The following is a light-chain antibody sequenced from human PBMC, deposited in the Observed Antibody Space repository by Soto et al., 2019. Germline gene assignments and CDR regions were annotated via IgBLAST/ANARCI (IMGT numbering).Light chain of an antibody. Sequence: QSALTQPRSVSGSPGQSVTISCTGTSSDVGGYNYVSWYQLHPGKAPKLIIYDVSKRPSGVPDRFSGSKSGNTASLTISGLQAEDEAGYYCCSYAGIYLYVFGTGTRSPS. V-gene: IGLV2-11*01. J-gene: IGLJ1*01. CDR2: DVS. CDR1: SSDVGGYNY. CDR3: CSYAGIYLYV.